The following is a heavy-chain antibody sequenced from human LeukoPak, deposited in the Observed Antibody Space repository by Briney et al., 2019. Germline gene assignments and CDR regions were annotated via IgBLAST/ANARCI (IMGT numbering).Heavy chain of an antibody. CDR3: ARRDGGGYSYGI. CDR2: IYPDDSET. J-gene: IGHJ4*02. CDR1: GYRFTTDY. D-gene: IGHD5-18*01. V-gene: IGHV5-51*01. Sequence: GESLKISCKASGYRFTTDYIGWVRQMPGKGLEWMGIIYPDDSETNYSPSFQGQVSISADKSISTAYLQWSSLKASDTAMYYCARRDGGGYSYGIWGQGTLVTVSS.